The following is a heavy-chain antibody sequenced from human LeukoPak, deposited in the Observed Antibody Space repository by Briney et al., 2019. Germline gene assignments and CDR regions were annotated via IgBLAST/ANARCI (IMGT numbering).Heavy chain of an antibody. J-gene: IGHJ3*02. CDR1: GGSISNYY. Sequence: SETLSLTCTVSGGSISNYYWSWIRQPPGKGLEWIGYIYYSGSTNYNPSLKSRVTISVDTSKNHFSLKLSSVTAADTALYYCAGSTRAYYFSVFDTWGKGKVVTVSS. CDR2: IYYSGST. CDR3: AGSTRAYYFSVFDT. D-gene: IGHD3/OR15-3a*01. V-gene: IGHV4-59*01.